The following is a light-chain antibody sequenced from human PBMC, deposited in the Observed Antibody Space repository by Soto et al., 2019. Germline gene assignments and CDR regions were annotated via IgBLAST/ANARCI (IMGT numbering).Light chain of an antibody. CDR3: CSYAGSKMV. Sequence: QSALTQPPSASGSPGQSVTISCTGTSSDVGAYNYVSWYQQHPGKAPKLMIYEVTKRPSGVPDRFSGSNSGNTASLTVSGLQAEDEAHYYCCSYAGSKMVFGGGTKLTVL. CDR1: SSDVGAYNY. CDR2: EVT. V-gene: IGLV2-8*01. J-gene: IGLJ2*01.